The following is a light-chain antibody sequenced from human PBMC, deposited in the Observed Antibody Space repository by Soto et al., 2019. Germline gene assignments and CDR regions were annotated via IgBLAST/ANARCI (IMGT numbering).Light chain of an antibody. J-gene: IGLJ1*01. CDR1: SSDVGSYTL. CDR2: EVS. Sequence: QCALTKPASVSGSPGQSITVSCTGTSSDVGSYTLVSWYQQHPGKAPKLMIYEVSKRPSGVSNRFSGSKSSNTASLTISGLQAEDEADYYCCSYASSSTYVFGTGTKVTVL. CDR3: CSYASSSTYV. V-gene: IGLV2-23*02.